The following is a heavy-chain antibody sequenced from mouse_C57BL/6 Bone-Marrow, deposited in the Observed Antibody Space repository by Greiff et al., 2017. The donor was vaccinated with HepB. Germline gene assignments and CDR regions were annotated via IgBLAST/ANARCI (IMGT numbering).Heavy chain of an antibody. CDR3: ARLPITTVPHYYAMDY. J-gene: IGHJ4*01. CDR1: GFNIKNNY. D-gene: IGHD1-1*01. V-gene: IGHV14-3*01. CDR2: IDPANGNT. Sequence: VQLKESVAELVRPGASVKLSCTASGFNIKNNYMHWVKQRPEQGLEWIGRIDPANGNTKYAPKFQGKATITADTSSNTAYLQLSSLTSEDTAIYYCARLPITTVPHYYAMDYWGQGTSVTVSS.